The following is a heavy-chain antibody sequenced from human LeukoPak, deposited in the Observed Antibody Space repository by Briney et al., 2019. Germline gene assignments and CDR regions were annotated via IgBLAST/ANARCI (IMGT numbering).Heavy chain of an antibody. CDR2: IYPGDSDT. J-gene: IGHJ4*02. CDR1: GYSFTSYW. CDR3: ARQALDYGDYHGFDY. D-gene: IGHD4-17*01. V-gene: IGHV5-51*01. Sequence: GESLKISCKGSGYSFTSYWIGWVRQMPGKGLEWMGIIYPGDSDTRYSPSFQGQVTISADKSISTAYLQWSSLKASDTAMYYCARQALDYGDYHGFDYWGQGTLVTVSS.